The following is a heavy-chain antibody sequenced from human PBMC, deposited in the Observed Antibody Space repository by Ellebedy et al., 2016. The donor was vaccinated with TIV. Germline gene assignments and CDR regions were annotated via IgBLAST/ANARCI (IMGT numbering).Heavy chain of an antibody. CDR3: TRGAGYSVSRPFAE. D-gene: IGHD6-13*01. J-gene: IGHJ4*02. V-gene: IGHV3-66*01. Sequence: GGSLRLSCAASEVTVSTNHMNWVRQAPGKGLEWVSLIDSDGETDYADSVRGRFTVSTDNAKNTLYLQMNSLRAEDTAVYYCTRGAGYSVSRPFAEWGRGASVTVSS. CDR1: EVTVSTNH. CDR2: IDSDGET.